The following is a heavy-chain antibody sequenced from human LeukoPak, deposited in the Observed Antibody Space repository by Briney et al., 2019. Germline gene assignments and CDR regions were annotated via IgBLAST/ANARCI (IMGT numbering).Heavy chain of an antibody. V-gene: IGHV3-74*01. Sequence: GGSLRLSCAVSGFAFSRYWMHWIREAPGKGLVWVSAIYTDVTTKSYTDSVKGPFTISRDNAKNTLYLQMNSLSVEDTAVYYCASLVVTDDWAFDIWGQGTMVTVSS. J-gene: IGHJ3*02. CDR2: IYTDVTTK. D-gene: IGHD2-21*02. CDR1: GFAFSRYW. CDR3: ASLVVTDDWAFDI.